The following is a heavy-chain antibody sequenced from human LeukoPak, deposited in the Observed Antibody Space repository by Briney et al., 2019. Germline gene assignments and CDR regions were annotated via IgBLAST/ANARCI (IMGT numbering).Heavy chain of an antibody. CDR2: IIPIFGTA. Sequence: ASVKVSCKASGGTFSSYAISWVRQAPGQGLEWMGGIIPIFGTANYAQKFQGRVTITADESTSTAYMEPSSLRSEDTAVYYCAVLRGPTIFPYYYYMDVWGKGTTVTVSS. CDR1: GGTFSSYA. V-gene: IGHV1-69*01. D-gene: IGHD3-3*01. J-gene: IGHJ6*03. CDR3: AVLRGPTIFPYYYYMDV.